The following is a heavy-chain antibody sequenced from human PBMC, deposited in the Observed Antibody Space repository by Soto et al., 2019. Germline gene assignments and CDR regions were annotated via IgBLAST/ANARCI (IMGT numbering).Heavy chain of an antibody. D-gene: IGHD6-19*01. J-gene: IGHJ4*02. CDR1: GYTFRDYG. Sequence: QVQLVQSGAEVKKHGASVKVSCKASGYTFRDYGISWVRQAPGQGLEWMGWISAFNGKTNYTKKFQDRVTVTTDTSANTAYMELRSLRSDDTAVYYCARDQQWLVPVPLNVDFWGPGTPVIVS. V-gene: IGHV1-18*01. CDR2: ISAFNGKT. CDR3: ARDQQWLVPVPLNVDF.